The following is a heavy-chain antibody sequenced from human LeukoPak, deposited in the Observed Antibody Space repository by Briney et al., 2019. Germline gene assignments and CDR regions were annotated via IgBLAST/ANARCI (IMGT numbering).Heavy chain of an antibody. D-gene: IGHD3-10*01. Sequence: PGRSLRLSCAASGFTFSSYGMHWVRQAPGKGPEWVAVIWYDGSNKYYADSVKGRFTISRDNSKNTLYLQMNSLRAEDTAVYYCARDRGFGEPISYGMDVWGKGTTVTVSS. V-gene: IGHV3-33*01. CDR1: GFTFSSYG. J-gene: IGHJ6*04. CDR3: ARDRGFGEPISYGMDV. CDR2: IWYDGSNK.